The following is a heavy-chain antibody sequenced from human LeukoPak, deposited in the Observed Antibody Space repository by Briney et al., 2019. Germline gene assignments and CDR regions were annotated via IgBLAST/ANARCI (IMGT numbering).Heavy chain of an antibody. D-gene: IGHD5-12*01. V-gene: IGHV3-30*02. CDR1: GFTFSSYG. CDR2: IRYDGSNK. J-gene: IGHJ6*03. CDR3: AKGGGYEAQYYYYYLDV. Sequence: GGPLRLSCAASGFTFSSYGMYWVRQAPGKGLEWVAFIRYDGSNKYYADSVKGRFTVSRDNSKNTLYLQMKSLRAEDTAVYYCAKGGGYEAQYYYYYLDVWGKGTTVTISS.